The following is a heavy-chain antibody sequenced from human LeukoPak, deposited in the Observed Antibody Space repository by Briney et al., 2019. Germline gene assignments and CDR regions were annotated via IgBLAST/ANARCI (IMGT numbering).Heavy chain of an antibody. Sequence: GGSLRLSCAASGFTFSDYSINWVRQAPGKGLEWVSSISSTSRYMYYADSTKGRFTISRDNAKNLVYLQMNTLRAEDTAVYYCAVLDMSGFYAYWGQGTLVTVSS. CDR2: ISSTSRYM. CDR1: GFTFSDYS. V-gene: IGHV3-21*01. D-gene: IGHD3-22*01. CDR3: AVLDMSGFYAY. J-gene: IGHJ4*02.